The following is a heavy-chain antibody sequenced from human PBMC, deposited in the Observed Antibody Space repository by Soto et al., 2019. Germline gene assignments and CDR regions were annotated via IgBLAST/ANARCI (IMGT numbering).Heavy chain of an antibody. CDR3: ARAGPYYDFWSGYYPIFDY. J-gene: IGHJ4*02. V-gene: IGHV3-66*01. D-gene: IGHD3-3*01. Sequence: GGSLRLSCAASGFTVSSNYMSWVRQAPGKGREWVSVIYSGGSTYYADSGKGRFTISRDNSKNTLYLQMNSLRAEDTAVYYCARAGPYYDFWSGYYPIFDYWGQGTLVTVSS. CDR2: IYSGGST. CDR1: GFTVSSNY.